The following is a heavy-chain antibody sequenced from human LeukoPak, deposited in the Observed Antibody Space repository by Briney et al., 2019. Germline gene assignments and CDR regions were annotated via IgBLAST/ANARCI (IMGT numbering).Heavy chain of an antibody. Sequence: GGSLRLSCAASRFTFSSYAMSWVRQAPVKGLEWVSAISGSGRDTYYTDSVKGRFTISRDNSKNTLYLQMHSLRAEDTAVYYCAKAGAVCSSTSCYANYWGQGTLVTVSS. V-gene: IGHV3-23*01. J-gene: IGHJ4*02. CDR2: ISGSGRDT. D-gene: IGHD2-2*01. CDR3: AKAGAVCSSTSCYANY. CDR1: RFTFSSYA.